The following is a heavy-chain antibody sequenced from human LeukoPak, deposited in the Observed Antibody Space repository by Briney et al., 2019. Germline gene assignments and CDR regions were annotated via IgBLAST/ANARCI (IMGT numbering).Heavy chain of an antibody. V-gene: IGHV3-23*01. J-gene: IGHJ6*02. CDR1: GFTFSIHA. Sequence: GGSLRLSCAASGFTFSIHAMDWVRQAPGKGLEWVSSISGIGISIYYADSVKGRFTISRDNSKNTLYLQMNSLRAEDTAVYYCAKASSSSYYYGMDVWGQGTTVTVSS. CDR3: AKASSSSYYYGMDV. CDR2: ISGIGISI. D-gene: IGHD6-13*01.